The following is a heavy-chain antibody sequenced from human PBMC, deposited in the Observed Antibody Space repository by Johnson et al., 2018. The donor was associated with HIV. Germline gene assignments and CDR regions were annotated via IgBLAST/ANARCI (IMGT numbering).Heavy chain of an antibody. J-gene: IGHJ3*01. CDR3: ARGAPSGNYYVDAFDL. D-gene: IGHD1-26*01. CDR1: GFTFSSYA. V-gene: IGHV3-30*14. CDR2: ISYDGSNK. Sequence: QMQLVESGGGVVQPGRSLRLSCAASGFTFSSYAMHWVRQAPGKGLEWVAVISYDGSNKYYADSVKGRFTISRDNSRNTLYLQMSSLRAEDTAVYYCARGAPSGNYYVDAFDLWGQGTMVIVSS.